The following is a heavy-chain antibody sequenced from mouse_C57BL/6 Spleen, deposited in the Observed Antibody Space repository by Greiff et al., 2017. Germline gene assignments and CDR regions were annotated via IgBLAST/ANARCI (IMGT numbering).Heavy chain of an antibody. CDR2: IDPENGDT. CDR1: GFNIKDDY. J-gene: IGHJ4*01. CDR3: TLLNYAMDY. Sequence: EVKLQESGAELVRPGASVKLSCTASGFNIKDDYMHWVKQRPEQGLEWIGWIDPENGDTEYASKFKGKATIPADTSSNTAYLQLSSLTSEDTAVYYCTLLNYAMDYWGQGTSVTVSS. V-gene: IGHV14-4*01.